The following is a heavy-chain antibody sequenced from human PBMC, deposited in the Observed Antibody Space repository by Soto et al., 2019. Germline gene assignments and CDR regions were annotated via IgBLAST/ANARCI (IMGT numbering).Heavy chain of an antibody. J-gene: IGHJ4*02. CDR1: GGTFSSYT. CDR3: ARDRGAVAGQYFDY. CDR2: IIPILGIA. Sequence: GASVKVSCKASGGTFSSYTISWVRQAPGQGLEWMGRIIPILGIANYADSVKGRFTISRDNTKNSLYLQMNSLRAEDTAMYYCARDRGAVAGQYFDYWGQGTLVTV. D-gene: IGHD6-19*01. V-gene: IGHV1-69*04.